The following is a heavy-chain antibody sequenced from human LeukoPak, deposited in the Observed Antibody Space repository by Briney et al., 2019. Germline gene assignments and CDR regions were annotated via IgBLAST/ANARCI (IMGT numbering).Heavy chain of an antibody. J-gene: IGHJ5*02. CDR1: GGSISSSSYY. CDR2: IYYSGST. CDR3: ARVSVTTVTTNGFDP. Sequence: SETLSLTCTVSGGSISSSSYYWGWIRQPPGKGLEWIGSIYYSGSTYYNPSLKSRVTISVDTSKNQFSLKLSSVTAADTAVYYCARVSVTTVTTNGFDPWGQGTLVTVSS. V-gene: IGHV4-39*07. D-gene: IGHD4-17*01.